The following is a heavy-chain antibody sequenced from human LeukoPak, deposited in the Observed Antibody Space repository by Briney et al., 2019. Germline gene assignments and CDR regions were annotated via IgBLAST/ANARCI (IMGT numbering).Heavy chain of an antibody. J-gene: IGHJ4*02. D-gene: IGHD1-1*01. CDR3: AREEAILEGYFDY. CDR2: IWYDGSNK. CDR1: GFTFSSYG. V-gene: IGHV3-33*01. Sequence: GGSLRLSCAASGFTFSSYGMHWVRQAPGKGLEWVAVIWYDGSNKYYADSVKGRFTISRDNSKNTLYLQMNSLRAEDTAVYYCAREEAILEGYFDYWGQGNLVTVSS.